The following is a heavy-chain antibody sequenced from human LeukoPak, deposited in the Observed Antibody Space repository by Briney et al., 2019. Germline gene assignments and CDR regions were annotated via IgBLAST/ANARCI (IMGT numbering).Heavy chain of an antibody. CDR1: GFTFSNFA. Sequence: PGGSLRLSCAASGFTFSNFAMSWVRQAPGKGLEWVSTISGGGAYTYYADSVKGRFTISRDKSKNTLYLQMNSLRAEDTAVYYCARAQVRGVITSDDAFDIWGQGTMVTVSS. V-gene: IGHV3-23*01. J-gene: IGHJ3*02. CDR2: ISGGGAYT. D-gene: IGHD3-10*01. CDR3: ARAQVRGVITSDDAFDI.